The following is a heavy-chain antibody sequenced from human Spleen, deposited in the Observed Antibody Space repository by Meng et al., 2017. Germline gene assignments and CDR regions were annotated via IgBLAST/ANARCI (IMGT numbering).Heavy chain of an antibody. CDR3: APQPPSYEERNPYSGDH. CDR1: GFTFSNYD. V-gene: IGHV3-23*01. D-gene: IGHD5-12*01. CDR2: SGGSGSSR. J-gene: IGHJ4*03. Sequence: GESLKISCAASGFTFSNYDMNWVRQAPGKGLEWVSGSGGSGSSRYYAESVQGRFTISRDNSKNTLYLQMNSLRAEATAVYYCAPQPPSYEERNPYSGDHWGQGTPVTVSS.